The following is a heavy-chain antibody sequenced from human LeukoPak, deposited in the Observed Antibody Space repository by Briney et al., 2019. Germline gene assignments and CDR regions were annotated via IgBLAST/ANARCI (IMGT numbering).Heavy chain of an antibody. Sequence: ASVKVSCKASGYTFTSYYMHWVRQAPGQGLEWMGWINPNSGGTNYAQKFQGWVTMTRDTSISTAYMELSRLRSDDTAVYYCARDHRRIASGAFDIWGQGTMVTVSP. J-gene: IGHJ3*02. CDR3: ARDHRRIASGAFDI. D-gene: IGHD6-13*01. V-gene: IGHV1-2*04. CDR2: INPNSGGT. CDR1: GYTFTSYY.